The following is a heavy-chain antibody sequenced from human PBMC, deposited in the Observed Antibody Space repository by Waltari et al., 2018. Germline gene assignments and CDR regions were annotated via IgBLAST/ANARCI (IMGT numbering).Heavy chain of an antibody. CDR3: ATYIGASVGTAAFDV. V-gene: IGHV4-39*01. Sequence: QLQLQESGPRLVRPSETLSLICRVSGVSITSNRHYWAWIRQSPGQGLEWIGTVSYSGTTYISPSLKSRVSVSRDTSKNQVSLILGSVTAADMAVYYCATYIGASVGTAAFDVWGQGTMVRLF. J-gene: IGHJ3*01. CDR2: VSYSGTT. CDR1: GVSITSNRHY. D-gene: IGHD5-12*01.